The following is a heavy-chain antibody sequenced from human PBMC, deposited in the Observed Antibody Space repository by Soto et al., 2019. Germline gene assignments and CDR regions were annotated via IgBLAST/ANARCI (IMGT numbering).Heavy chain of an antibody. D-gene: IGHD6-19*01. CDR3: ARASPYSSGWDNWFDP. CDR1: GGSISSYY. Sequence: SETLSLTCTVSGGSISSYYWSWIRQPPGKGLEWIGYIYYSGITNYNPSLKSRVTISVDTSKNQFSLKLSSVTAADTAVYYCARASPYSSGWDNWFDPWGQGTLVTVSS. CDR2: IYYSGIT. V-gene: IGHV4-59*01. J-gene: IGHJ5*02.